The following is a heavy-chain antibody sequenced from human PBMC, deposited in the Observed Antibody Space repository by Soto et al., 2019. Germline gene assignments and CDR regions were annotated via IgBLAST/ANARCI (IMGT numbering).Heavy chain of an antibody. Sequence: EVQLVESGGGFIQPGGSLRLSCVVSGLTVSRNYMTWVRQAPGKGLECVSVIYSGGSTYSADSVKGRFTISRDNSKNMVYLLMNSLGVEDTAVYYSARFSQGRHEGMDDWGQATTVTVS. J-gene: IGHJ6*02. D-gene: IGHD6-25*01. V-gene: IGHV3-53*01. CDR2: IYSGGST. CDR3: ARFSQGRHEGMDD. CDR1: GLTVSRNY.